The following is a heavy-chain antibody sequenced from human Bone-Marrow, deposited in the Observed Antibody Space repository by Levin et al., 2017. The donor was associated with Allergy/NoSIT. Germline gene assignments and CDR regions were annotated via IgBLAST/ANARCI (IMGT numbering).Heavy chain of an antibody. J-gene: IGHJ4*02. Sequence: GGSLRLSCAASGFAVSSNFMSWVRQAPGKGLEWVSVIYTTGTTYYADSVKGRFVISRDNSENTVSLQMNSLRVEDTAVYFCARVMGGSSSLDYWGPGTLVSVSS. V-gene: IGHV3-53*01. CDR2: IYTTGTT. CDR3: ARVMGGSSSLDY. CDR1: GFAVSSNF. D-gene: IGHD6-6*01.